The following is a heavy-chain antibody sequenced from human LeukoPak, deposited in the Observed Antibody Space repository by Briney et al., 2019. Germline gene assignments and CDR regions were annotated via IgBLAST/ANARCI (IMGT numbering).Heavy chain of an antibody. Sequence: ASVKVSCKASGGIFSSYAISWVRQAPGQGLEWLGWISAYNGDTNYAQKLQGRVTMTRDTSTRTAYMELRSLMSDDTAVYYCARGLSSGFDFWGQGALVTVSS. J-gene: IGHJ4*02. CDR3: ARGLSSGFDF. CDR2: ISAYNGDT. D-gene: IGHD6-19*01. CDR1: GGIFSSYA. V-gene: IGHV1-18*01.